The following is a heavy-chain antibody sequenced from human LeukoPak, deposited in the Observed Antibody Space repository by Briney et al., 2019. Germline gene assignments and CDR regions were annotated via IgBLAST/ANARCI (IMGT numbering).Heavy chain of an antibody. CDR3: ARDSGYDQYYFDY. CDR2: IYYSGST. CDR1: GGSISSYY. J-gene: IGHJ4*02. D-gene: IGHD5-12*01. Sequence: PSGTLSLTCTVSGGSISSYYWSWIRQPPGKGLEWIGYIYYSGSTNYNPSLKSRVTISVDTSKNQFSLKLSSVTAADTAVYYCARDSGYDQYYFDYWGQGTLVTVSS. V-gene: IGHV4-59*01.